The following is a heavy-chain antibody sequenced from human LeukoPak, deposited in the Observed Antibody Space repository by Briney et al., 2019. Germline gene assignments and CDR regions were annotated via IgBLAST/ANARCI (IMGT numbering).Heavy chain of an antibody. CDR1: GFTFSTYA. Sequence: GGSLRLSCAASGFTFSTYAMTWVRQAPGKGLEWVAAISGSGGDTYYAGSVKGRFTVSRDNAKNTLYLQMNSLRAEDTALYYCAKDTLLLLYWGQGTLVTVSS. CDR2: ISGSGGDT. D-gene: IGHD3-22*01. V-gene: IGHV3-23*01. CDR3: AKDTLLLLY. J-gene: IGHJ4*02.